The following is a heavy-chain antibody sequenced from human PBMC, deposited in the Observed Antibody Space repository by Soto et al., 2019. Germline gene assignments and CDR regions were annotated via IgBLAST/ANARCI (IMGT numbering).Heavy chain of an antibody. CDR3: TTGVCGGDCYSRAFDI. CDR1: GFTFSNAR. CDR2: IKSKTDGGTT. V-gene: IGHV3-15*01. D-gene: IGHD2-21*02. Sequence: EVQLVESGGGLVKPGGSLRLSCAASGFTFSNARMSWVRQAPGKGLEWVGRIKSKTDGGTTDYAAPVKGRFTISRDDSKDTLYLQMNSLKTEDTAVYYCTTGVCGGDCYSRAFDIWGQGTMVTVSS. J-gene: IGHJ3*02.